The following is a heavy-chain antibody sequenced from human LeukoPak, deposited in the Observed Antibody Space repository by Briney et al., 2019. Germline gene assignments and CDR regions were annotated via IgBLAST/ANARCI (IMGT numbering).Heavy chain of an antibody. CDR3: ASGWGIQLGYFDY. V-gene: IGHV3-30*19. D-gene: IGHD5-18*01. CDR1: GFTFSSYG. CDR2: ISYDGSNK. J-gene: IGHJ4*02. Sequence: GGSLRLSCAASGFTFSSYGMHWVRQAPGKGLEWVAVISYDGSNKYYADSVKGRFTISRDNSKNTLYLQMNSLRAEDTAVYYCASGWGIQLGYFDYWGQGTLVTVSS.